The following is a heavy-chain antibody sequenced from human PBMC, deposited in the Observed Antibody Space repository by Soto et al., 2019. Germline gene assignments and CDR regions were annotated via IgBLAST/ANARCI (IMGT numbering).Heavy chain of an antibody. Sequence: QVQLQESGPGLVKPSGTLSLTCAVSGGSISSSNWWSWVRQPPGKGLEWIGEIYHSGSTNYHPSLKSRVTISVDKSKNQFSLKLSSVTAADTAVYYCARGGTVAGTTYYYYGMDVWGQGTTVTVSS. CDR3: ARGGTVAGTTYYYYGMDV. D-gene: IGHD6-19*01. CDR2: IYHSGST. V-gene: IGHV4-4*02. J-gene: IGHJ6*02. CDR1: GGSISSSNW.